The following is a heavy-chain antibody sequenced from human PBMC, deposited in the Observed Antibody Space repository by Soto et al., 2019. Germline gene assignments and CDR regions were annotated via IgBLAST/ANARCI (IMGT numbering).Heavy chain of an antibody. CDR1: GFTFSYYW. D-gene: IGHD3-22*01. CDR2: IRRDGGEE. J-gene: IGHJ3*02. V-gene: IGHV3-7*05. CDR3: ARDATYRDSSFYYDGFDI. Sequence: DVQLMESGGCLVQPGGSLRLSCAASGFTFSYYWMTWVRQAPGKGLEWVANIRRDGGEEYYVDSVKGRFSVYRDNAKESLYLQMNSLRIEDTALYYCARDATYRDSSFYYDGFDIWGQGTMVTVSS.